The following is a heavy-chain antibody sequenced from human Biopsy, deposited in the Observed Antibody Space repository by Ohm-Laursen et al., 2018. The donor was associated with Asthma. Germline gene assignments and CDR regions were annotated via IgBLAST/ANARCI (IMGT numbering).Heavy chain of an antibody. CDR1: GASVSTPNY. V-gene: IGHV4-39*01. J-gene: IGHJ4*02. Sequence: GTLSLTCSVSGASVSTPNYWAWIRQPPGKRLEWVGGVYYTGNTYYNQSLKSRLSLSVDTSRNQISLKLSSVTAADTAVYYCARHWDWGSFFDYWGQGTPVTVSS. CDR3: ARHWDWGSFFDY. CDR2: VYYTGNT. D-gene: IGHD7-27*01.